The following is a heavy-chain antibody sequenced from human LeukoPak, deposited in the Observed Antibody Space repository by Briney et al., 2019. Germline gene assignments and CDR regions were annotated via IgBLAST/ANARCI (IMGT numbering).Heavy chain of an antibody. Sequence: SETLSLTCAVSGGSISSSNCWSWVRQPPGKGLEWIGQIYHSGSTTYNPSLKSRVTISVDKSKNQFSLKLNSVTAADTAVYYCARGYNGYPRRTFWRRGGGYYFDYWGQGTLVTVSS. CDR3: ARGYNGYPRRTFWRRGGGYYFDY. V-gene: IGHV4-4*02. CDR1: GGSISSSNC. J-gene: IGHJ4*02. D-gene: IGHD5-18*01. CDR2: IYHSGST.